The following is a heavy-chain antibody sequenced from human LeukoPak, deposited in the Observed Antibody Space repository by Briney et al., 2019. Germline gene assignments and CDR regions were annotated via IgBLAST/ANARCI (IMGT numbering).Heavy chain of an antibody. CDR1: GYTFTSYD. V-gene: IGHV1-8*01. D-gene: IGHD2-21*02. Sequence: GASVKLSCKASGYTFTSYDINWVRQATGQGLEWMAWMNPNSGNTGYAQKLQGRVTMTRNTSISTAYMELSSLRSEDTAVYYCARKVTAIRGDWFDPWGQGTVVSVSS. CDR3: ARKVTAIRGDWFDP. J-gene: IGHJ5*02. CDR2: MNPNSGNT.